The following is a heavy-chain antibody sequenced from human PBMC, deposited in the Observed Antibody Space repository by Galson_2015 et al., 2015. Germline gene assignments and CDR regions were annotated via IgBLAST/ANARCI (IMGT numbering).Heavy chain of an antibody. Sequence: QSGAEVKKPGESLKISCKGSGYSFTSYWIGWVRQMPGKGLEWMGIIYPGDSDTRYSPSFQGQVTISADKSISTAYLQWSSLKASDTAMYYCARRWDYYDSWGGAFDIWGQGTMVTVSS. CDR2: IYPGDSDT. V-gene: IGHV5-51*03. CDR1: GYSFTSYW. J-gene: IGHJ3*02. CDR3: ARRWDYYDSWGGAFDI. D-gene: IGHD3-22*01.